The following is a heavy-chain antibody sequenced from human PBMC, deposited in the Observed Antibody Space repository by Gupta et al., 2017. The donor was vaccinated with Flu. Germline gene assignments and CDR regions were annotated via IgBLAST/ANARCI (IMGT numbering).Heavy chain of an antibody. J-gene: IGHJ4*02. Sequence: VQLQESGPRLVKPSETLSLTCAVSGFSITNSYSWAWIRQPPGQGLEWIGSIYQSGSTYYNPSFKSRPSLSMDKSQNQLSLRLSYVTAADTAVYFCARVRLSRGPRDVFDYWGPGILVAVSS. CDR1: GFSITNSYS. CDR3: ARVRLSRGPRDVFDY. V-gene: IGHV4-38-2*01. D-gene: IGHD2-15*01. CDR2: IYQSGST.